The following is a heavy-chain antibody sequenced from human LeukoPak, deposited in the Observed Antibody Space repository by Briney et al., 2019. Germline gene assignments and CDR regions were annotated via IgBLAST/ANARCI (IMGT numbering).Heavy chain of an antibody. D-gene: IGHD3-10*01. CDR1: GFTFSSYA. V-gene: IGHV3-23*01. CDR3: AKDLSYGSGSYPLYFDY. CDR2: ISGSGGST. Sequence: GGSLRLSCAASGFTFSSYAMSWVRQAPGKGLEWVSAISGSGGSTYYADSVKGRFTISRDNSKNTLYLQMSSLRAEDTAVYYCAKDLSYGSGSYPLYFDYWGQGTLVTVSS. J-gene: IGHJ4*02.